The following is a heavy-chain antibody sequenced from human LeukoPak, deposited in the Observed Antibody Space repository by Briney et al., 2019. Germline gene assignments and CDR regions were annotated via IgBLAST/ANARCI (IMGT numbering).Heavy chain of an antibody. Sequence: QPGGSLRLSCAASGFTFSIYAMSWVRQAPGKGLEWVSYISSSGSTIYYADSVKGRFTISRDNAKNSLYLQMNSLRAEDTAVYYCASGYYYDSSGYPAHAFDIWGQGTMVTVSS. V-gene: IGHV3-48*03. CDR3: ASGYYYDSSGYPAHAFDI. J-gene: IGHJ3*02. CDR2: ISSSGSTI. CDR1: GFTFSIYA. D-gene: IGHD3-22*01.